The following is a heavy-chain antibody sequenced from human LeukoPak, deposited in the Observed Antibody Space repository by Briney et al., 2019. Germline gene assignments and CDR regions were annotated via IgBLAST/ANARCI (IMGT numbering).Heavy chain of an antibody. J-gene: IGHJ4*02. Sequence: GGSLRLSCAASGFTFSSYAMSWVRQAPGKGLEWVSSISGSGGSKYYADSVKGRFTISRDNAKNSLYLQMNSLRAEDTAVYYCARFVAGYYFDYWGQGTLVTVSS. CDR3: ARFVAGYYFDY. D-gene: IGHD6-13*01. V-gene: IGHV3-23*01. CDR2: ISGSGGSK. CDR1: GFTFSSYA.